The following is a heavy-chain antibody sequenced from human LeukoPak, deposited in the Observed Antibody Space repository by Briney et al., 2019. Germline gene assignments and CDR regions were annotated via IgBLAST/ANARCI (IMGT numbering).Heavy chain of an antibody. Sequence: GGSLRLSCAASGFSVSNHDMHWVRQTAGEGLEWVSSINTYGDTYYPDSVKGRFTISREDAKNSLYLQMNSLRAGDTAVYYCARGGPSREDNWFDPWGQGTLVTVST. D-gene: IGHD1-26*01. CDR2: INTYGDT. V-gene: IGHV3-13*01. CDR3: ARGGPSREDNWFDP. CDR1: GFSVSNHD. J-gene: IGHJ5*02.